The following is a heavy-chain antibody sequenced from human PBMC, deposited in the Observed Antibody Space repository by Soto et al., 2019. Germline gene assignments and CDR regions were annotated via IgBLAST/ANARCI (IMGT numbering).Heavy chain of an antibody. J-gene: IGHJ3*02. D-gene: IGHD2-15*01. CDR3: ARHESIVLLADATAFDI. CDR1: GGSISSSSHF. Sequence: PSETLSLTCSVSGGSISSSSHFWGWIRQPPGKGLEWIGTIYYSGNAYFHPSLKSRVTISVDTSKNQFSLKLSSVTAADTAVYYCARHESIVLLADATAFDIWGQGTMVTVSS. V-gene: IGHV4-39*01. CDR2: IYYSGNA.